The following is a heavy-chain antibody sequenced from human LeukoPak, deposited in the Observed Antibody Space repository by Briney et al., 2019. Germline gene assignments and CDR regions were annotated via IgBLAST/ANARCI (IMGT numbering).Heavy chain of an antibody. CDR2: IHHSGCT. CDR1: GGSITSYY. D-gene: IGHD1-26*01. V-gene: IGHV4-59*01. CDR3: AREYSGSYYFDY. J-gene: IGHJ4*02. Sequence: SETLSLTCTVPGGSITSYYCSWIRQPPGKGLERNGYIHHSGCTSYIPSLKSRVTISVDTSKNKFSLKLTSVTAADTAMYYCAREYSGSYYFDYWGQGTLVSVPS.